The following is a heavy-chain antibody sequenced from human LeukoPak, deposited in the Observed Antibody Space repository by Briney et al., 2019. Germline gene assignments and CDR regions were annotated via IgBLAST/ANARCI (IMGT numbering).Heavy chain of an antibody. Sequence: GASVKVSCKASGGTFSSYAISWVRQAPGQGLEWMGGIIPIFGTANYAQKFQGRVTITADKSTSTAYMELSSLRSEDTTVYYCARDRVHTYSYGPTYFDYWGQGTLVTVSS. J-gene: IGHJ4*02. CDR1: GGTFSSYA. CDR2: IIPIFGTA. V-gene: IGHV1-69*06. D-gene: IGHD5-18*01. CDR3: ARDRVHTYSYGPTYFDY.